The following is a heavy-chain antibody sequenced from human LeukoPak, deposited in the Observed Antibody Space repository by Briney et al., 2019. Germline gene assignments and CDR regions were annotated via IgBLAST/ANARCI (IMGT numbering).Heavy chain of an antibody. J-gene: IGHJ4*02. CDR2: ITSSGNTI. CDR1: GFTFSDYY. V-gene: IGHV3-11*04. D-gene: IGHD2-21*02. Sequence: PGGSLRLSCAASGFTFSDYYMTWIRQAPGKGLEWLSYITSSGNTIYYADSVKGRFTISRDNAKNSLYLQMNSLRAEDTAVYYCASKVGTFDYWGQGTLVTVSS. CDR3: ASKVGTFDY.